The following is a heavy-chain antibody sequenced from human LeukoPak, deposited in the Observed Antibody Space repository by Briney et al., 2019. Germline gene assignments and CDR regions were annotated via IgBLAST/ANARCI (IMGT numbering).Heavy chain of an antibody. CDR3: ARVDTAMVFDY. J-gene: IGHJ4*02. V-gene: IGHV1-69*06. CDR1: GGTFSSYT. Sequence: SLKVSCKASGGTFSSYTISWVRQAPGPGLEWMGGIIPIIDTANNAQTFQGRVTITADKTTSTAYMELSSLRSEDTAVYYCARVDTAMVFDYWGQGTLVTVSS. D-gene: IGHD5-18*01. CDR2: IIPIIDTA.